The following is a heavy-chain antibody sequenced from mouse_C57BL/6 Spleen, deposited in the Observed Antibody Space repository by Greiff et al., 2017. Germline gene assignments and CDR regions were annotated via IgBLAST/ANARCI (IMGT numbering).Heavy chain of an antibody. V-gene: IGHV14-3*01. CDR2: IDPANDTT. Sequence: VQLQQSVAELVRPGASVKLSCTASGFNIKNTYMHWVKQRPEQGLEWIGRIDPANDTTKYAPKFQGKATIAADTSSNTAYLLRSSLTAEDTAIYCCARTRRDDYAMNYWGQGTSVTVSS. CDR3: ARTRRDDYAMNY. J-gene: IGHJ4*01. CDR1: GFNIKNTY.